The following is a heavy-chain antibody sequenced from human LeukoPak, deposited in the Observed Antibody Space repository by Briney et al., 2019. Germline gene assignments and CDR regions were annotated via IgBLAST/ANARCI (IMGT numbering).Heavy chain of an antibody. D-gene: IGHD2-8*02. CDR1: GGSISSSSYY. CDR3: AAGGLPRKYYFDY. V-gene: IGHV4-39*07. Sequence: SETLSLTCTVSGGSISSSSYYWGWIRQPPGKGLEWIGSIYYSGSTYYNPSLKSRVTISVDTSKNQFSLKLSSVTAADTAVYYCAAGGLPRKYYFDYWGQGTLVTVSS. J-gene: IGHJ4*02. CDR2: IYYSGST.